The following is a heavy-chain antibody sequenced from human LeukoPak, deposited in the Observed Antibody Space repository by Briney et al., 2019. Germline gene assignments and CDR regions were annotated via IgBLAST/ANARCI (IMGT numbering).Heavy chain of an antibody. CDR1: GFAFNTYW. CDR3: ARAEYCYYCGMDV. CDR2: LKQDGSEE. V-gene: IGHV3-7*03. Sequence: GGSLRLSCAASGFAFNTYWMSWVRQAPGKGLEWVANLKQDGSEEYYVDSVKGRFTISRDNAKNSLYLQMNSLRAEDTAVYYCARAEYCYYCGMDVWGQGTTVIVSS. J-gene: IGHJ6*02. D-gene: IGHD2/OR15-2a*01.